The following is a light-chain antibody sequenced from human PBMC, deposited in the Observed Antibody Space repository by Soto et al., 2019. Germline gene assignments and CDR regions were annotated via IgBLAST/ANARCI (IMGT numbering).Light chain of an antibody. CDR1: SSDVGGYNY. V-gene: IGLV2-8*01. J-gene: IGLJ1*01. Sequence: QLVLTQPPSASGSPGQSVTISCTGTSSDVGGYNYVSWYQQHPGKAPKLLIYEVTKRPSGVPDRFSGSKSGNTASLTVSGLQAEDEADYYCNSYGGSNNLVFGTGTKLTVL. CDR2: EVT. CDR3: NSYGGSNNLV.